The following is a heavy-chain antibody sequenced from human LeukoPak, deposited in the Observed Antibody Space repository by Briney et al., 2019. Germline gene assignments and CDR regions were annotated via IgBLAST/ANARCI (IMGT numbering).Heavy chain of an antibody. D-gene: IGHD3-22*01. V-gene: IGHV4-38-2*02. J-gene: IGHJ4*01. CDR1: GYSISSNYY. CDR2: INHSGGT. CDR3: ARVGDTSGYYQHFDY. Sequence: SETLSLTCSVSGYSISSNYYWGWIRPAPGKGLEWIGIINHSGGTNYNPSLKSRVTISPDTSKNQFSLKLSSVTAADTAVYYCARVGDTSGYYQHFDYWGQGTLVTVSS.